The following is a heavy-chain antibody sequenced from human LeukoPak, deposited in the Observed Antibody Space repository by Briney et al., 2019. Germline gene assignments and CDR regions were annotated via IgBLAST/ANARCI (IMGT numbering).Heavy chain of an antibody. CDR2: ISQSGST. Sequence: SETLSLTCTVSSSSISSGDYYWSWLRQPPGQVLEWIGYISQSGSTYYNPSLKSRVTISVDRSKNQFSLTLSSVSAADTAMYYCARETQGFWSGYSRRGYYFDYWGQGTLVTVSS. CDR3: ARETQGFWSGYSRRGYYFDY. J-gene: IGHJ4*02. V-gene: IGHV4-30-2*01. D-gene: IGHD3-3*01. CDR1: SSSISSGDYY.